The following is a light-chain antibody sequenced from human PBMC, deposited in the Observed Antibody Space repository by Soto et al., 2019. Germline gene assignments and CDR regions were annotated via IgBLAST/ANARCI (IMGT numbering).Light chain of an antibody. CDR3: QQDNGDPWR. CDR2: GAS. CDR1: HHVRSW. V-gene: IGKV1-12*02. J-gene: IGKJ1*01. Sequence: DIQITKSPSTVSATVGDRATISCRASHHVRSWLAWYQQKPGKAPNLMIYGASTLQSGVPSRFSGSGSGTDFTLTISSVQPEDFATCYCQQDNGDPWRFGQGTKVEIK.